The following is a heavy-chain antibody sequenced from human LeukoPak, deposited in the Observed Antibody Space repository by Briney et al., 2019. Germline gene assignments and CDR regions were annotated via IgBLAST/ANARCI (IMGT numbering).Heavy chain of an antibody. CDR1: GGSISSGGYS. CDR2: IYHSGST. J-gene: IGHJ4*02. D-gene: IGHD6-13*01. V-gene: IGHV4-30-2*01. Sequence: PSQTLSLTCAVSGGSISSGGYSWSWIRQPPGKGLEWIGYIYHSGSTNYNPSLKSRVTISVDTSKNQFSLKLSSVTAADTAVYYCAGQVIAAAGHRLYYFDYWGQGTLVTVSS. CDR3: AGQVIAAAGHRLYYFDY.